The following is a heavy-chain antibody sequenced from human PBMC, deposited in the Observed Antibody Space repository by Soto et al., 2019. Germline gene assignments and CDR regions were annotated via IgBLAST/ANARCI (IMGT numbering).Heavy chain of an antibody. CDR1: GGSFSGYY. CDR2: INHSGST. Sequence: PSETLSLTCAVYGGSFSGYYWSWIRQPPGKGLEWIGEINHSGSTNYNPSLKSRVTISVDTSKNQFSLKLSSVTAADTAVYYCARGWGIAAAGRVFDYWGQGTLVTVSS. J-gene: IGHJ4*02. V-gene: IGHV4-34*01. CDR3: ARGWGIAAAGRVFDY. D-gene: IGHD6-13*01.